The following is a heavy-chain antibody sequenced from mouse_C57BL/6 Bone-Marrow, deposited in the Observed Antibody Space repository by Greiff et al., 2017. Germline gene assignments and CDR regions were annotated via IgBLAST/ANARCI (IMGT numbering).Heavy chain of an antibody. CDR2: IDPANGNT. V-gene: IGHV14-3*01. Sequence: EVMLVESVAELVRPGASVKLSCTASGFNIKNTYMHWVKQRPEQGLEWIGRIDPANGNTKYAPKFQGKATITADTSSNTAYLQLSSLTSEDTAIYYCATYGYDGYYFDYWGQGTTLTVSS. D-gene: IGHD2-2*01. J-gene: IGHJ2*01. CDR1: GFNIKNTY. CDR3: ATYGYDGYYFDY.